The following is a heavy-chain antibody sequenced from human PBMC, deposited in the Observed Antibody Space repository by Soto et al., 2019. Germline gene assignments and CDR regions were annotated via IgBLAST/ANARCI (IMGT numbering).Heavy chain of an antibody. Sequence: QVQLQELGPGLVKPSETLSLACAVSGGSINSYYWSWIRQPPGKGLEWIGYIYYSGSTNYNASLKSRVTISVDTSKNQFSLNLSSMTAADTAVYYCARRYGYSFDYWGQGTLVTVSS. V-gene: IGHV4-59*08. CDR3: ARRYGYSFDY. CDR1: GGSINSYY. J-gene: IGHJ4*02. CDR2: IYYSGST. D-gene: IGHD1-1*01.